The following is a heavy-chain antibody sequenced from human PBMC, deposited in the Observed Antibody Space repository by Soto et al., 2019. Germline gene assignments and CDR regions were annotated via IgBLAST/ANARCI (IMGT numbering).Heavy chain of an antibody. CDR3: ARVNSECLDY. CDR2: IYHSGST. CDR1: GGSISSGGYY. V-gene: IGHV4-31*03. D-gene: IGHD2-21*01. J-gene: IGHJ4*02. Sequence: SETLSLTCTVSGGSISSGGYYWSWIRQHPGKGLEWIGEIYHSGSTNYNPSLKSRVTISVDKSKNQFSLKLSSVTAADTAVYYCARVNSECLDYWGQGTLVTVSS.